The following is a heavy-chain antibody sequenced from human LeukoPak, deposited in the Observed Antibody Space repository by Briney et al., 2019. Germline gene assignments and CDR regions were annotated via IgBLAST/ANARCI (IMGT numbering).Heavy chain of an antibody. J-gene: IGHJ6*03. V-gene: IGHV4-31*03. Sequence: PSETLSLTCTVSGGSISSGGYYWSWIRQHPGKGLEWIGYIYYSGSTYYNPSLKSRVTISVDTSKNQFSLKLSSVTAADTAVYYCARGFDYYDSSGYYYMDVWGKGTTVTVSS. CDR1: GGSISSGGYY. CDR2: IYYSGST. D-gene: IGHD3-22*01. CDR3: ARGFDYYDSSGYYYMDV.